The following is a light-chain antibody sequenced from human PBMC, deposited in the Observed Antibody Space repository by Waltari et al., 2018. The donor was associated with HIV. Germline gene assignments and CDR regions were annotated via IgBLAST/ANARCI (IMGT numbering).Light chain of an antibody. CDR3: AAWDDSLNGVV. CDR1: SSNIGRNT. V-gene: IGLV1-44*01. J-gene: IGLJ2*01. CDR2: SNN. Sequence: QSVLTQPPSASGTPGQRVTISCSGSSSNIGRNTVNWYQQLPGTAPKLLIYSNNPRPSGVPDRCSGSRSVTSATVAISVLQSEDEADSYCAAWDDSLNGVVFGGGTKLTVL.